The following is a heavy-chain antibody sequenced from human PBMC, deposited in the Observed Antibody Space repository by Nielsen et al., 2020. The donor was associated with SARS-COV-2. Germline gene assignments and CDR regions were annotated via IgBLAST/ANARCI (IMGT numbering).Heavy chain of an antibody. CDR3: ARDRYEILTGYDHYGMDV. J-gene: IGHJ6*02. V-gene: IGHV4-30-4*02. D-gene: IGHD3-9*01. CDR1: GGSISSCDYY. CDR2: SYYSGSS. Sequence: SETLSLTCTVSGGSISSCDYYWSWIRQRPGKGLVWIVYSYYSGSSYYNPSLKSRVTISVDTSKNQFSLKMRSVTAADTAVYYCARDRYEILTGYDHYGMDVWGQGTTVTVSS.